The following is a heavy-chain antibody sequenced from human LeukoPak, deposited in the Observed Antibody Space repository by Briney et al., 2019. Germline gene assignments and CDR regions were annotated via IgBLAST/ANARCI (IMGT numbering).Heavy chain of an antibody. D-gene: IGHD4-17*01. CDR1: GGSISSYY. J-gene: IGHJ3*02. CDR2: IYYSGST. Sequence: SETLSLTCTVSGGSISSYYWSWIRQPPGKGLEWSGYIYYSGSTNYNPSLKSRVTISVDTSKNQFSLKLSSVTAADTAVYYCARHQPNDYGDADDAFDIWGQGTMVTVSS. CDR3: ARHQPNDYGDADDAFDI. V-gene: IGHV4-59*01.